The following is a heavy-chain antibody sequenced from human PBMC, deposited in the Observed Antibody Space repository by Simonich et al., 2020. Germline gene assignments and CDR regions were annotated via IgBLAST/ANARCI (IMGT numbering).Heavy chain of an antibody. CDR1: GFTFSSYW. CDR2: SNSDGSST. Sequence: EVQLVESGGGLVQPGGSLRLSCAASGFTFSSYWMHWVRQAPGKGLVWGSRSNSDGSSTSYADSVKGRFTISRDNAKNTLYLQMNSLRAEDTAVYYCARDYSNYDAFDIWGQGTMVTVSS. D-gene: IGHD4-4*01. J-gene: IGHJ3*02. V-gene: IGHV3-74*01. CDR3: ARDYSNYDAFDI.